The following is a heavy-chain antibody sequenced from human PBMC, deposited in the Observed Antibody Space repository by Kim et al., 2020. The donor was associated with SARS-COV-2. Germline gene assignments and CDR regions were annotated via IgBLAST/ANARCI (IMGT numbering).Heavy chain of an antibody. CDR1: GFTFSDYY. Sequence: GGSLRLSCAASGFTFSDYYMSWIRQAPGKGLEWVSYISSSSSYTNYADSVKGRFTISRDNAKNSLYLQMNSLRAEDTAVYYCARDEGLGGSSSSPYFDYWGQGTLVTVSS. CDR3: ARDEGLGGSSSSPYFDY. J-gene: IGHJ4*02. D-gene: IGHD6-6*01. V-gene: IGHV3-11*06. CDR2: ISSSSSYT.